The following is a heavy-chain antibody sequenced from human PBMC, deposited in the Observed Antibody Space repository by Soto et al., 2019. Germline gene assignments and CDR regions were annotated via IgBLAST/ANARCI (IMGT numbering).Heavy chain of an antibody. D-gene: IGHD6-13*01. V-gene: IGHV3-7*05. CDR1: GFSFGSSW. J-gene: IGHJ3*02. CDR3: ARDVSPGSSSLYLDAFDI. Sequence: EVQLVESGGGLVQPGGSLRLSCVASGFSFGSSWMTWVRQAPGKGLEWVANIKKDGSHISYLDSVRGRFTISRDNAKNYLYLPMNSLRAEDTALYYCARDVSPGSSSLYLDAFDIWGQGTMVTVSS. CDR2: IKKDGSHI.